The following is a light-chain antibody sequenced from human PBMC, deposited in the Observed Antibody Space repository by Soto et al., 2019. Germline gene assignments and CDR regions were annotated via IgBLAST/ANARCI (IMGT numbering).Light chain of an antibody. J-gene: IGKJ2*01. V-gene: IGKV3-15*01. CDR3: QQYNNWPPYT. Sequence: VMTQSPATLSVSPGERATLSCRASQSVNTNLAWYQQKPGQAPRLLIYGASTRATGIPARFSGSGSGTEFSLTINSLQSEDFAVYYCQQYNNWPPYTFGQGTKVDSK. CDR1: QSVNTN. CDR2: GAS.